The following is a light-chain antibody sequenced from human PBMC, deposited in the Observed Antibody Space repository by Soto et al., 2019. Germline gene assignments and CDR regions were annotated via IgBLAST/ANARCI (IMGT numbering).Light chain of an antibody. CDR3: QQYYSTPLT. V-gene: IGKV4-1*01. J-gene: IGKJ4*01. CDR2: WAS. Sequence: DIVMTQSPDSLAVSLGERATVNCKSSQNVLFNSDNKNYLAWYQQKPGQPPKLLIYWASTRESGVPDRFSGSGSGTDFTLTISSLQAEDAALYYCQQYYSTPLTFGGGTKVEIK. CDR1: QNVLFNSDNKNY.